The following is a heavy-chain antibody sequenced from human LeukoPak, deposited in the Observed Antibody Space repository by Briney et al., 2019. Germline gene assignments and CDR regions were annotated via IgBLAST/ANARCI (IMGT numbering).Heavy chain of an antibody. V-gene: IGHV3-7*03. J-gene: IGHJ3*02. D-gene: IGHD3-22*01. Sequence: GGSLRLSCAASGFTFGRYWMSWVRQAPGKGLEWVANIKGDGSEKDYVDSVKGRFIISRDISKNTLYLQMNSLRAEDSALYYCARGGRGSAAVVAPRSFDIWGQGTMVTVSS. CDR3: ARGGRGSAAVVAPRSFDI. CDR1: GFTFGRYW. CDR2: IKGDGSEK.